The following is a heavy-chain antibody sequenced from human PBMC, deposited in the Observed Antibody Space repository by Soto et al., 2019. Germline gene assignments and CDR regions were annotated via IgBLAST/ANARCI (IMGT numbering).Heavy chain of an antibody. Sequence: VQLLESGGGLVPPGGSLRLSCAASGYSFSTYAMSWVRQAPGKGLEWVSGISAGGGSPFIADSVKGRFIISRDNAKDTLYLQMNSLTGEDTSIYYCVKHAEYQLVSWFDPWGQGTLVTVSS. CDR2: ISAGGGSP. CDR3: VKHAEYQLVSWFDP. V-gene: IGHV3-23*01. J-gene: IGHJ5*02. CDR1: GYSFSTYA. D-gene: IGHD6-6*01.